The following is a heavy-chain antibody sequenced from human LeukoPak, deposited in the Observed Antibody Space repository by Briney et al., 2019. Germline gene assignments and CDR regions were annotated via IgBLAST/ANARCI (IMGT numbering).Heavy chain of an antibody. CDR3: ASGDWNYGGNYFDY. CDR1: GGSISSYY. V-gene: IGHV4-4*07. D-gene: IGHD1-7*01. J-gene: IGHJ4*02. Sequence: SETLSLTCTVSGGSISSYYWSWIRQPAGKGLEWIGRIYTSGSTNYNPSLKSRVAMSVDTSKNQFSLKLSSVTAADTAVYYCASGDWNYGGNYFDYWGQGTLVTVSS. CDR2: IYTSGST.